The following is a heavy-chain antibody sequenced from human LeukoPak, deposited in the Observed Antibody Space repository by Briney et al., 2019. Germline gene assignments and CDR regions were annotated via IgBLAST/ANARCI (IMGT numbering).Heavy chain of an antibody. D-gene: IGHD2-15*01. Sequence: ASVKVSCKASGGIFTDCSISWVRQAPGQGLEWMGRIIPILNVPNFAQKFEGRVTITTDKSTNTAYMELSSLKSEDTAVYFCARDRPRARYFDYWGQGTLVPVSS. J-gene: IGHJ4*02. CDR1: GGIFTDCS. CDR3: ARDRPRARYFDY. V-gene: IGHV1-69*04. CDR2: IIPILNVP.